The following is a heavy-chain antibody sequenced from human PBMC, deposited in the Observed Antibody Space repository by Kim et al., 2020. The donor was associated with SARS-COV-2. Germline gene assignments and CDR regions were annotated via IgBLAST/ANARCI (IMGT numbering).Heavy chain of an antibody. Sequence: SETLSLTCAVYGGSFSGYYWSWIRQPPGKGLEWIGEINHSGSTNYNPSLKSRVTISVDTSKNQFSLKLSSVTAADTAVYYCARGRGAARRWAWFDPWGQGNPV. J-gene: IGHJ5*02. CDR3: ARGRGAARRWAWFDP. CDR2: INHSGST. V-gene: IGHV4-34*01. CDR1: GGSFSGYY. D-gene: IGHD6-6*01.